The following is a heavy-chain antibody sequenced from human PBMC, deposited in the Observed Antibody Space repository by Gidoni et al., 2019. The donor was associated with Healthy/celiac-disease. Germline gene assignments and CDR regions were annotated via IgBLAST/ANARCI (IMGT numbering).Heavy chain of an antibody. V-gene: IGHV4-59*01. CDR3: ARLHWAAAGYFDY. CDR1: GGSISSYY. CDR2: IYYSGST. J-gene: IGHJ4*02. Sequence: QVQLQESGPGLVKPSETLSLPCTVSGGSISSYYWSWIRQPPGKGLEWIGYIYYSGSTNYNPPLKSRVTISVDTSKNQFSLKLSSVTAADTAVYYCARLHWAAAGYFDYWGQGTLVTVSS. D-gene: IGHD2-8*02.